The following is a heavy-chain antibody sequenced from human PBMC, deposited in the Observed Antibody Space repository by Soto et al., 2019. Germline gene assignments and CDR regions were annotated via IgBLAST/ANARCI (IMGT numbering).Heavy chain of an antibody. J-gene: IGHJ4*02. CDR2: ISYDGRYK. CDR1: GFTFTSYG. D-gene: IGHD6-13*01. CDR3: AKGGRTSSSWYGEGMDY. V-gene: IGHV3-30*18. Sequence: QVRLVESGGGVVQPGTSLRLSCAASGFTFTSYGMHWVRQAPGKGLEWVAVISYDGRYKYYGDSVKGRFTISRDNSKNTLDLQMNSLRAEDTAVNFCAKGGRTSSSWYGEGMDYWGQGTLVTVSS.